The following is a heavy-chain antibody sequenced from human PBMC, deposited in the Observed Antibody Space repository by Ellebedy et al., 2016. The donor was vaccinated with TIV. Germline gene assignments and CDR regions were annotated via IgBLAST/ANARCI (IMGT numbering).Heavy chain of an antibody. CDR3: ARRGGSNSRGYAHYYYYGMDV. CDR1: GGSISSSSYY. D-gene: IGHD5-12*01. Sequence: MPSETLSLTCTVSGGSISSSSYYWSWIRQPPGKGLEWIGEINHSGSTNYNPSLKSRVTISVDTSKNQFSLKLSSVTAADTAVYYCARRGGSNSRGYAHYYYYGMDVWGQGTTVTVSS. J-gene: IGHJ6*02. CDR2: INHSGST. V-gene: IGHV4-39*07.